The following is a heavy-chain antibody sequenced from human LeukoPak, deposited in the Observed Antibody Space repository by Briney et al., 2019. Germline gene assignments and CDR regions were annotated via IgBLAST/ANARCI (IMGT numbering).Heavy chain of an antibody. Sequence: SETLSLTCAVYGGSFSGYYWSWIRQPPGKGLEWIGEINHSGSTNYNPSLKSRVTISVDTSENQFSLKLSSVTAADTAVYYCARVRGYSSSWVDYWGQGTLVTVSS. CDR2: INHSGST. D-gene: IGHD6-13*01. CDR1: GGSFSGYY. J-gene: IGHJ4*02. V-gene: IGHV4-34*01. CDR3: ARVRGYSSSWVDY.